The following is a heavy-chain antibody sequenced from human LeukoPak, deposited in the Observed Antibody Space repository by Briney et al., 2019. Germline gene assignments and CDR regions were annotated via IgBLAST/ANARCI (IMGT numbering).Heavy chain of an antibody. D-gene: IGHD3-3*01. Sequence: PSETLSLTCAVSGYSISSCYYWGWIRQPPGKGLEWIGSIYHSGSTYYNPSLKSRVTISVDTSKNQYSLKLSSVTAADTAVYYCASSLRFLEWYFDYWGQGTPVTVSS. CDR3: ASSLRFLEWYFDY. V-gene: IGHV4-38-2*01. CDR1: GYSISSCYY. J-gene: IGHJ4*02. CDR2: IYHSGST.